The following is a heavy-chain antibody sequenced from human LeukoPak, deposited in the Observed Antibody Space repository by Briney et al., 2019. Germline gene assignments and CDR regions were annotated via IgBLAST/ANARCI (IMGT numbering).Heavy chain of an antibody. Sequence: GGSLRLSCVTSGFTFNSYGFYWVRQAPGKGLEWVAVISYDGSKRYYADSVKGRFTISRDTSNKTAYLEMNSLRVDDTAVYYCAREFMANYYYYYMDVWGKGTTVTISS. CDR3: AREFMANYYYYYMDV. J-gene: IGHJ6*03. D-gene: IGHD3-10*01. CDR2: ISYDGSKR. V-gene: IGHV3-30*03. CDR1: GFTFNSYG.